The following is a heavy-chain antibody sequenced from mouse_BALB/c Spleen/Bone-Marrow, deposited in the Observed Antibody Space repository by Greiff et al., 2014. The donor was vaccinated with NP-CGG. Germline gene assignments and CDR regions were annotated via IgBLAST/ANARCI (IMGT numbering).Heavy chain of an antibody. CDR2: IHPNSGNT. CDR3: ANYYGSSSY. CDR1: GYTSTSSW. Sequence: QVQLKESGSVLVRPGASVKLSCKASGYTSTSSWMHWAKQRPGQGLEWIGEIHPNSGNTNYNEKFKGKATLTVDTSSSTAYVDLSSLTSEDSAVYYCANYYGSSSYWGQGTTLTVSS. J-gene: IGHJ2*01. V-gene: IGHV1S130*01. D-gene: IGHD1-1*01.